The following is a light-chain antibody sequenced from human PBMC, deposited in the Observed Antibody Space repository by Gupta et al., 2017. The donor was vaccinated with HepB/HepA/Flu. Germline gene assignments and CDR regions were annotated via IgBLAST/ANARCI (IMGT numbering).Light chain of an antibody. J-gene: IGKJ3*01. CDR3: QQTYNTPFT. CDR2: TAS. V-gene: IGKV1-39*01. Sequence: DIQLTQSPSSLSAPVGDRVTITCRSSQRISTYLNWYQQKPGKAPKLLIYTASTLQSGVPSRFSGSGSGTDFTLTITNLQPEALATYFCQQTYNTPFTFGPGAKVNIK. CDR1: QRISTY.